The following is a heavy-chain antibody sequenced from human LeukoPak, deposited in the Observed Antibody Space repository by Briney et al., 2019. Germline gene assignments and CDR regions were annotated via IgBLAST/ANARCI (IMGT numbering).Heavy chain of an antibody. CDR2: INPNSGGT. Sequence: ASVKVSCKASGYTFTGYYMHWVRQAPGQGLEWMGWINPNSGGTNYAQKFQGRVTMTRDTSISTAYMELNRLSSDDTAVYYCARDRDYGSGIFDYWGQGTLVTVSS. J-gene: IGHJ4*02. CDR3: ARDRDYGSGIFDY. CDR1: GYTFTGYY. V-gene: IGHV1-2*02. D-gene: IGHD3-10*01.